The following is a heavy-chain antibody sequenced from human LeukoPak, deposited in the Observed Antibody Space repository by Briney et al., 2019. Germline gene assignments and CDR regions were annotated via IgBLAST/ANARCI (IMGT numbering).Heavy chain of an antibody. J-gene: IGHJ6*03. CDR3: ARETSQKGAHYMDV. Sequence: SETLSLTCTVSGGSISSYYWSWIRQPPGKGLEWIGYIYYSGSTSYNPSLKSRLTISVDTSKNQFSLKLSSVTAADTAVYYCARETSQKGAHYMDVWGKGTTVTISS. CDR1: GGSISSYY. D-gene: IGHD3-16*01. CDR2: IYYSGST. V-gene: IGHV4-59*01.